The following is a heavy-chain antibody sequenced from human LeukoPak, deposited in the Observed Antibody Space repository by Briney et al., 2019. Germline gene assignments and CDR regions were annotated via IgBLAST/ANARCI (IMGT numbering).Heavy chain of an antibody. V-gene: IGHV3-23*01. D-gene: IGHD5-24*01. J-gene: IGHJ4*02. CDR1: GFTFSSYG. CDR3: AKEVEMATIESGFDY. CDR2: ISGSGGST. Sequence: GGSLRLSCAASGFTFSSYGMHWVRQAPGKGLEWVSAISGSGGSTYYADSVKGRFTISRDNSKNTLYLQMNSLRAEDTAVYYCAKEVEMATIESGFDYWGQGTLVTVSS.